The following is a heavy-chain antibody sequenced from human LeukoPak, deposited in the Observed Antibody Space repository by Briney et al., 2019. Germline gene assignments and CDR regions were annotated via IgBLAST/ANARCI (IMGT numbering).Heavy chain of an antibody. V-gene: IGHV3-23*01. D-gene: IGHD6-19*01. Sequence: SVKGRFTISRDNSKNTLYLQMNSLRAEDTAVYYCAKGPRIAVAGDFDYWGQGTLVTVSS. CDR3: AKGPRIAVAGDFDY. J-gene: IGHJ4*02.